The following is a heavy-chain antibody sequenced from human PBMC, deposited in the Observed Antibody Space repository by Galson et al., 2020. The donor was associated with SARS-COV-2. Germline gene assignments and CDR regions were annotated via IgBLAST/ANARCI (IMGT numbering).Heavy chain of an antibody. CDR1: GGSISMYY. D-gene: IGHD2-15*01. J-gene: IGHJ4*02. CDR2: VFSSGST. V-gene: IGHV4-59*01. Sequence: SETLSLTCSVSGGSISMYYWTWIRQSPGKGLEWIGYVFSSGSTNYNPSLKSRVTMSVDTSRNQFSLNLRSVTAADTAVYYCMRYCSGGNCYAGTLDYWGQGTLVTVSS. CDR3: MRYCSGGNCYAGTLDY.